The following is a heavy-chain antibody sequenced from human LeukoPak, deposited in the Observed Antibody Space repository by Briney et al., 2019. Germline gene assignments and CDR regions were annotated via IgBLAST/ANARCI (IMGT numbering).Heavy chain of an antibody. D-gene: IGHD3-3*01. CDR1: GGSFSGYY. Sequence: SETLSLTCAVYGGSFSGYYWSWIRQPPGKGLEWIGEINHSGSTNYNPSLKSRGTISVDTSKNQFSLKLSSVTAADTAVYYCARTAYYDFGSGYSQEEYYYYGRDVWGQGPAVTVSS. J-gene: IGHJ6*02. CDR3: ARTAYYDFGSGYSQEEYYYYGRDV. CDR2: INHSGST. V-gene: IGHV4-34*01.